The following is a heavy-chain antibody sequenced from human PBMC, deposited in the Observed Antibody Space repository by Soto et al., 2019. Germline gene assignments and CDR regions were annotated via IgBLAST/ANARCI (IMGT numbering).Heavy chain of an antibody. CDR1: GGSISSGGYY. Sequence: QVQLQESGPGLVKPSQTLSLTCTVSGGSISSGGYYWSWIRQHPGKGLEWIGYIYYSGSTYFNPSLRGRVTISVDTSKNQFSLKLSSVTAADTAVYYCARVFGFGGRDVWGQGTTVTVSS. J-gene: IGHJ6*02. D-gene: IGHD3-10*01. CDR3: ARVFGFGGRDV. V-gene: IGHV4-31*03. CDR2: IYYSGST.